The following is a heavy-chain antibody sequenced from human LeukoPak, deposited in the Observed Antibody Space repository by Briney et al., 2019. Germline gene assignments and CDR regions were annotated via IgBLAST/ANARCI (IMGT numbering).Heavy chain of an antibody. Sequence: PSETLSLTCAVYGGSFSGYYWSWIRQPPGKGLEWTGEINHSGSTNYNPSLKSRVTISVDTSKNQFSLKLSSVTAADTAVYYCARGPPPRYCSSTSCKSAWGQGTLVTVSS. CDR1: GGSFSGYY. CDR2: INHSGST. J-gene: IGHJ5*02. V-gene: IGHV4-34*01. D-gene: IGHD2-2*01. CDR3: ARGPPPRYCSSTSCKSA.